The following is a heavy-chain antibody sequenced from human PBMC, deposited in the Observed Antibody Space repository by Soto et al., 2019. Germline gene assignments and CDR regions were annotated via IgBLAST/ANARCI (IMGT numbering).Heavy chain of an antibody. V-gene: IGHV1-69*12. CDR3: ARGVEWEIATINGSY. D-gene: IGHD2-21*01. CDR1: GGTFSSYA. CDR2: IIPIFGTA. J-gene: IGHJ4*02. Sequence: QVQLVQSGAEVKKPGSSVKVSCKASGGTFSSYAIRWVRQAPGQGLEWMGGIIPIFGTANYAQKFQGRVTITADESTSTAYMELSSLRAEDTAVYYCARGVEWEIATINGSYWGQGTLVTVSS.